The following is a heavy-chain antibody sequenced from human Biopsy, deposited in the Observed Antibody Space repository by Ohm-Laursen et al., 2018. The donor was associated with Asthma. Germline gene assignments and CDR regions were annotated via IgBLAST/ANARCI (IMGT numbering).Heavy chain of an antibody. CDR3: ARAGALIVGATMGY. CDR2: VNPSGGST. D-gene: IGHD1-26*01. J-gene: IGHJ4*02. CDR1: GYTFTSYY. Sequence: ASVKVSCKASGYTFTSYYMHWVRQAPGQGLEGMGIVNPSGGSTSYAQKFQGRVTMTRDTSTSTVYMELSSPRSEDTAVYYCARAGALIVGATMGYWGQGTLVTVSS. V-gene: IGHV1-46*01.